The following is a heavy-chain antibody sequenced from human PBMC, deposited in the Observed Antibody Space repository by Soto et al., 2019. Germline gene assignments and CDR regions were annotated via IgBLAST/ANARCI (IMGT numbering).Heavy chain of an antibody. CDR2: ISSSSYTI. D-gene: IGHD3-10*01. CDR1: GFTFNTYN. CDR3: AREISLSAGSYFDY. Sequence: SLRLSCTASGFTFNTYNMNWVRHAPGKGLEWVSYISSSSYTIKYADSVEGRFTVSRDNGKKSLYLQMNSLRDEDTAVYFCAREISLSAGSYFDYWGQGTLVTVS. V-gene: IGHV3-48*02. J-gene: IGHJ4*02.